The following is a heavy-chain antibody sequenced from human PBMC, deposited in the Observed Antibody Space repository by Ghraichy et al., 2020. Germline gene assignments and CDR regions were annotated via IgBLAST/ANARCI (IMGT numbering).Heavy chain of an antibody. CDR3: ARGQKVPPAGTDYYGMDV. Sequence: GGSLRLSCAASGFTFSSYAMHWVRQAPGKGLEWVAVISYDGSNKYYADSVKGRFTISRDNSKNTLYLQMNSLRAEDTAVYYCARGQKVPPAGTDYYGMDVWGQGTTVTVSS. J-gene: IGHJ6*02. CDR1: GFTFSSYA. CDR2: ISYDGSNK. D-gene: IGHD1-26*01. V-gene: IGHV3-30-3*01.